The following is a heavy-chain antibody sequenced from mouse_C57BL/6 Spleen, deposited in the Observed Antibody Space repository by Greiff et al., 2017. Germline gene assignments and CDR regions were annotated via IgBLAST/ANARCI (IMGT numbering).Heavy chain of an antibody. CDR3: AREEPSSWFAY. CDR1: GYSITSGYY. V-gene: IGHV3-6*01. CDR2: ISYDGSN. Sequence: ESGPGLVKPSQSLSLTCSVTGYSITSGYYWNWIRQFPGNKLEWMGYISYDGSNNYNPSLKNRISITRDTSKNQFFLKLNSVTTEDTATYSCAREEPSSWFAYWGQGTLVTVSA. J-gene: IGHJ3*01.